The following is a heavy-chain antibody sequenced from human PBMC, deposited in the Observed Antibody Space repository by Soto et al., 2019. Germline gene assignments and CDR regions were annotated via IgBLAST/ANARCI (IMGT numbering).Heavy chain of an antibody. D-gene: IGHD3-16*01. CDR2: IYYSGST. J-gene: IGHJ4*02. CDR1: GGSISTYY. Sequence: SETLSLTCTVSGGSISTYYWSWIRQPPGKGLEWIGYIYYSGSTNYNPPLKSRVTISVDTSNNQFSLKLTSVTAADTAVYFCARGVWSVALWGQGTLVTASS. CDR3: ARGVWSVAL. V-gene: IGHV4-59*01.